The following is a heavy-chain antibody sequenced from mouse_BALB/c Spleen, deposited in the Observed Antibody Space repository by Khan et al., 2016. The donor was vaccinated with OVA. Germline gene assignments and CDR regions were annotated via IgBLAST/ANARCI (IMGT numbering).Heavy chain of an antibody. D-gene: IGHD1-1*01. J-gene: IGHJ2*01. CDR1: GYSITTDYA. CDR3: ARIYGGDFDY. V-gene: IGHV3-2*02. CDR2: ISYSGNT. Sequence: VQLKQSGPGLVKPSQSLSLTCTVTGYSITTDYAWNWIRQFPGSKLEWMGHISYSGNTKYNPSLKIRISITRDTSKNQFFLQLKSVTTEDTARYYCARIYGGDFDYWGQGTTLTVSS.